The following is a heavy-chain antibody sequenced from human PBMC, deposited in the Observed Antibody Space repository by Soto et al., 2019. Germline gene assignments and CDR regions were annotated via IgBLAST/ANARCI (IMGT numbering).Heavy chain of an antibody. CDR3: AGGDAWEIIFAH. J-gene: IGHJ4*02. CDR1: GFTFDDYA. D-gene: IGHD1-26*01. Sequence: VQLVESGGGLVQPGRSLRLSCAASGFTFDDYAMHWVRQAPGKGLEWIGYIYYSGSTYYNPSLKSRVAISLDTPENQFSLKLSSVTAADTAVYYCAGGDAWEIIFAHWGQGTPVTVSS. CDR2: IYYSGST. V-gene: IGHV4-31*02.